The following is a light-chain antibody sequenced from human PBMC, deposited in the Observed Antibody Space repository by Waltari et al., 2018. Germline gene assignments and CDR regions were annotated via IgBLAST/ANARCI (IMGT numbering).Light chain of an antibody. CDR3: QVWDTTRYHVV. CDR1: NIGFTS. V-gene: IGLV3-21*02. CDR2: DDS. J-gene: IGLJ2*01. Sequence: SYVLTQPPSISVAPGQTATITCGGTNIGFTSLHWYQQKSGQAPVLVVYDDSNRPSGIPERIAGAKLGNTATLTLSRVEAGDEADYYCQVWDTTRYHVVFGGGTKLSVL.